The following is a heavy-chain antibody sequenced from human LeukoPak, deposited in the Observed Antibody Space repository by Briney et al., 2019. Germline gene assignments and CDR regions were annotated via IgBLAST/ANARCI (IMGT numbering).Heavy chain of an antibody. CDR3: ARGRITVFGVARNPFDV. J-gene: IGHJ3*01. Sequence: PGESLQISCKGSGYSFTSYWIAWVRQMPGKGLEWMGIIYPGDSDTRYSPSFQGQVTISADKSISTAYLQWSSLKASDTAMYYCARGRITVFGVARNPFDVWGQGTMVTVSS. D-gene: IGHD3-3*01. V-gene: IGHV5-51*01. CDR2: IYPGDSDT. CDR1: GYSFTSYW.